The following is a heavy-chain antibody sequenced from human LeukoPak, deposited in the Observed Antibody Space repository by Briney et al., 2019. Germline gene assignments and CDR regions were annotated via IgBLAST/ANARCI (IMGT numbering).Heavy chain of an antibody. Sequence: GGSLRLSCAASGFTFSSYWTSWVRQAPGKGLEWVANIKQDGSNKYYADSVKGRFTISRDNSKNTLYLQMNSLRAEDTAVYYCAKDPDYYGSGSGDYWGQGTLVTVSS. D-gene: IGHD3-10*01. CDR3: AKDPDYYGSGSGDY. J-gene: IGHJ4*02. CDR1: GFTFSSYW. CDR2: IKQDGSNK. V-gene: IGHV3-7*01.